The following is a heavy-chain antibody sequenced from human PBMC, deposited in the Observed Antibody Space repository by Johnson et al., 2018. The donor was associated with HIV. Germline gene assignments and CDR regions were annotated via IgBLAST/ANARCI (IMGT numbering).Heavy chain of an antibody. Sequence: VQLVESGGVVVQPGGSLRLSCAASGFTFDDYTMHWVRQAPGKGLEWVSLISWDGGSTYYADSVKGRFTISRDNAKNSLYLQMNSLRVEDTALYYCARGKGAAAGLDAFDIWGQGSMVTFSS. J-gene: IGHJ3*02. CDR2: ISWDGGST. D-gene: IGHD6-13*01. CDR3: ARGKGAAAGLDAFDI. CDR1: GFTFDDYT. V-gene: IGHV3-43*01.